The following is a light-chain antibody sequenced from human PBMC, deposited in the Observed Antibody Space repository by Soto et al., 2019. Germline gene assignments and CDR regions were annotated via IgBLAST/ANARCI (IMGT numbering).Light chain of an antibody. Sequence: EIVLTQSPGTLSLSPGERATLSCRASQSVISIYLAWYQQKPGQAPRLLIYGASSRATGIPDRFSGSGSGTEFTLTISSLEPEDFAVYYCQQRSNWPPTWTFGQGTKVDTK. CDR1: QSVISIY. CDR2: GAS. V-gene: IGKV3D-20*02. CDR3: QQRSNWPPTWT. J-gene: IGKJ1*01.